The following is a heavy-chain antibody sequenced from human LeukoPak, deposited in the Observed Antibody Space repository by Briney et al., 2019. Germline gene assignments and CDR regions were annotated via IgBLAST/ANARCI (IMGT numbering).Heavy chain of an antibody. J-gene: IGHJ4*02. CDR2: IIPILGIA. D-gene: IGHD3-22*01. V-gene: IGHV1-69*04. CDR3: SRDSKGIYYDSRGYYYNLGY. Sequence: SVKVSCKASGGTFTSYAISWVRQAPGQGLEWMGRIIPILGIANYAQTFQARVTITSDKSTSTAYMERSSLRSEDPAVSYCSRDSKGIYYDSRGYYYNLGYWGQGTLVTVSS. CDR1: GGTFTSYA.